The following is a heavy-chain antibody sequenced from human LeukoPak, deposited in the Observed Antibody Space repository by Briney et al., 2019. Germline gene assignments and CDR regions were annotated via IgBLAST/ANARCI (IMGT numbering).Heavy chain of an antibody. CDR2: ISGSGGST. J-gene: IGHJ4*02. Sequence: WGSLRLSCAASGFTFSSYAMSWVRQAPGQGLELVSAISGSGGSTYYADSVKGRFTISRDNSKNTLYLQMSCLRGEDTAVYYCAKGLKGDFWSGYYTDPGYWGQGTLVTVSS. CDR3: AKGLKGDFWSGYYTDPGY. V-gene: IGHV3-23*01. CDR1: GFTFSSYA. D-gene: IGHD3-3*01.